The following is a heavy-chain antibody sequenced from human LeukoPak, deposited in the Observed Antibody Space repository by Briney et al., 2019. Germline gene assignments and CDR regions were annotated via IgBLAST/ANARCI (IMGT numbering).Heavy chain of an antibody. Sequence: GGSLRLSCAASGFSIRTYYMSWVRQVPGKGLEWVSFIYSGGTIRYADSVKGRFTFSRDNFKDTLNLQMNSLRADDTAVYYCVRAVHHNFYSDSSGYYGDAFDVWGQGTVVTVSS. D-gene: IGHD3-22*01. J-gene: IGHJ3*01. V-gene: IGHV3-53*01. CDR2: IYSGGTI. CDR1: GFSIRTYY. CDR3: VRAVHHNFYSDSSGYYGDAFDV.